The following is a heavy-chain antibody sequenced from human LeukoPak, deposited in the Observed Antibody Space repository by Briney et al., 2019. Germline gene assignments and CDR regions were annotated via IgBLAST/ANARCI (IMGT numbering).Heavy chain of an antibody. CDR2: ISGSGGST. J-gene: IGHJ5*02. Sequence: GGSLRLSCAASGFTFSSYAMSWVRQAPGEGLEWVSAISGSGGSTYYADSVKGRFTISRDNSKNTLYLQMNSLRAEDAAVYYCAKDPRSSSRWFDPWGQGTLVTVSS. D-gene: IGHD6-6*01. CDR1: GFTFSSYA. CDR3: AKDPRSSSRWFDP. V-gene: IGHV3-23*01.